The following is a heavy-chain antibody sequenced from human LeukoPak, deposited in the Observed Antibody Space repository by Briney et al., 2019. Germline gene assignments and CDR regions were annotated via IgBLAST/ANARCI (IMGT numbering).Heavy chain of an antibody. CDR1: GGSISTYY. J-gene: IGHJ4*02. CDR2: INHSGST. CDR3: ARGLTYYDILTGYYSRLGFYYFDY. Sequence: SETLSLTCTVSGGSISTYYWSWIRQPPGKGLEWIGEINHSGSTNYNPSLKSRVTISVDTSKNQFSLKLSSVTAADTAVYYCARGLTYYDILTGYYSRLGFYYFDYWGQGTLVTVSS. V-gene: IGHV4-34*01. D-gene: IGHD3-9*01.